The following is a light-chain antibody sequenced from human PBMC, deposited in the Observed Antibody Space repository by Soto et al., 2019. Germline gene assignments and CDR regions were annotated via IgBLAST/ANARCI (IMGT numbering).Light chain of an antibody. Sequence: QSVLTQPASVSGSPGQSITISCTGTSSDVGSYNLVSWYQQHPGKAPKLMIYEGSKRPSGVSNRFSGSKSGTTASLTISGLQAEDEDDYYCCSYAGSSTLVFGGGTKLTVL. CDR2: EGS. CDR1: SSDVGSYNL. CDR3: CSYAGSSTLV. J-gene: IGLJ2*01. V-gene: IGLV2-23*01.